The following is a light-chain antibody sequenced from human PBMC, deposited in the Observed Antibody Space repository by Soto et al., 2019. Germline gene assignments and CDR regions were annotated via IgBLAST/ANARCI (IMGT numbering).Light chain of an antibody. CDR3: QQSYSTSPFT. V-gene: IGKV1-39*01. CDR2: AAS. Sequence: DIQMTQSPSSLSASVGDRVTMTCRASETISTFLNWYQHKPGKAPKLLIYAASRLQSGVPSRFSGSGSGTDFTLTINGLQPEDFASYYCQQSYSTSPFTFCQGTRLEI. J-gene: IGKJ5*01. CDR1: ETISTF.